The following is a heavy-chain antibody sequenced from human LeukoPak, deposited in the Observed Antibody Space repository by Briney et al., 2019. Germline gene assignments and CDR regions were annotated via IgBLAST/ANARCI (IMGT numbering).Heavy chain of an antibody. J-gene: IGHJ4*02. V-gene: IGHV3-7*01. CDR1: GFSFNGDW. CDR3: VRDGPAFLDFDY. D-gene: IGHD2-2*01. Sequence: PGGSPRLSCAASGFSFNGDWMNWVRQAPGKGLEWVANIKPDGSQTYYGDSVKGRFSISRDNAKKLLFLQMNSLRAEDTAVYYCVRDGPAFLDFDYWGQGTLVTVSS. CDR2: IKPDGSQT.